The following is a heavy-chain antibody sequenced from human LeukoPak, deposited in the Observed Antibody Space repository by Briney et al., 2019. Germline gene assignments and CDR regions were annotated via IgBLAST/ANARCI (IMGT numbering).Heavy chain of an antibody. CDR1: GFTFSSYA. Sequence: GGSLRLSCAASGFTFSSYAISWVRQAPGKGLEWVSVISVNGGTTHYADSVKGRFTISRDNSKNTLYLQMNSLRAEDTAVYYCVKDSVTAHYFDYWGQGTLVTVSS. J-gene: IGHJ4*02. CDR3: VKDSVTAHYFDY. D-gene: IGHD2-21*02. CDR2: ISVNGGTT. V-gene: IGHV3-23*01.